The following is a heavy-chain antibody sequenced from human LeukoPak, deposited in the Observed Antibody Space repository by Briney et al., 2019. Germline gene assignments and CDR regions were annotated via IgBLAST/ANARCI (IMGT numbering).Heavy chain of an antibody. D-gene: IGHD2-15*01. CDR1: GVSISSHY. V-gene: IGHV4-59*11. CDR3: ARDFRRLGSDAFDF. J-gene: IGHJ3*01. CDR2: AYHTGST. Sequence: PSETLSLTCTVSGVSISSHYWSWIRQPPGKGLEWVGYAYHTGSTSSNPSLKSRATMSVDTSKNQFSLRLTSLTAADTAVYYCARDFRRLGSDAFDFWGQGTMVTVSS.